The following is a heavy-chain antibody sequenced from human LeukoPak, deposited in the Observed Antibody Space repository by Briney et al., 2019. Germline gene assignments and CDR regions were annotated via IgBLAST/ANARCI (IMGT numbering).Heavy chain of an antibody. Sequence: PGTSLRLSCAASGFTFSTYGMHRVRQAPGKGLEWVALIWYDGSDKYYADSVKGRFTISRDNSKNTVYLQMNSLRVEDTAVYYCARAWGYRGYDWGYFDYWGQGTLVTVSS. CDR3: ARAWGYRGYDWGYFDY. CDR1: GFTFSTYG. J-gene: IGHJ4*02. V-gene: IGHV3-33*01. D-gene: IGHD5-12*01. CDR2: IWYDGSDK.